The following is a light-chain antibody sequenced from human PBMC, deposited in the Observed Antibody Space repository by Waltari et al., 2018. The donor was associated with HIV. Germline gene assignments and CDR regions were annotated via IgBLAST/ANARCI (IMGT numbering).Light chain of an antibody. V-gene: IGKV1-5*03. J-gene: IGKJ2*01. CDR1: QNTYGW. Sequence: DIQMTQSPSTLSASVGDRVTITCRASQNTYGWLALYQQKPGTAPKLLISRASSLERGVPSRFSGSGSGTDFTLTINSLQPDDFATYYCQQYNRFPQTFGQGTKVEIK. CDR2: RAS. CDR3: QQYNRFPQT.